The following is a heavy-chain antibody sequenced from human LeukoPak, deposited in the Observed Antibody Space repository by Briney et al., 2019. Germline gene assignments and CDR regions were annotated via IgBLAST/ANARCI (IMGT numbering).Heavy chain of an antibody. J-gene: IGHJ3*02. CDR1: GFTFSSYS. V-gene: IGHV3-21*01. CDR2: ISSSSSYI. Sequence: GGSLRLSCAASGFTFSSYSMNWVRQAPGKGLEWVSSISSSSSYIYYADSVKGRFTISRDNAKNSLYLQMNSLRAEETAVYYCARGLYSGSYEDAFDIWGQGTMVTVSS. D-gene: IGHD1-26*01. CDR3: ARGLYSGSYEDAFDI.